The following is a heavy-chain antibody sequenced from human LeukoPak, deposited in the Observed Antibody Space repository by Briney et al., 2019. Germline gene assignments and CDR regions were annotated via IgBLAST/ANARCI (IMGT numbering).Heavy chain of an antibody. J-gene: IGHJ3*02. CDR3: ARPRLRVVEGAFDI. V-gene: IGHV3-53*05. CDR2: IYSGGDT. CDR1: GFTVSGNY. D-gene: IGHD2-2*01. Sequence: PGGSLRLSCAASGFTVSGNYMSWVRQAPGKGLEWVSVIYSGGDTYSADSVKGRFTISRDNSKNTVYLQMNSLRAEDTAVYYCARPRLRVVEGAFDIWGQGTMVTVSS.